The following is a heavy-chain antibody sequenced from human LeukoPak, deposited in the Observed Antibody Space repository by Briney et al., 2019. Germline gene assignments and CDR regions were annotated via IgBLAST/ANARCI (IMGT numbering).Heavy chain of an antibody. J-gene: IGHJ4*02. D-gene: IGHD6-13*01. CDR3: AKTRPLDSSSWSHGDY. CDR2: INSDGSSI. V-gene: IGHV3-74*01. CDR1: GFTFSSHW. Sequence: GGSLRLSCAASGFTFSSHWMHWVRQAPGKGLVWVSRINSDGSSISYADSVKGRFTISRDNAKNTLYLQMNSLRAEDTAVYYCAKTRPLDSSSWSHGDYWGQGTLVTVSS.